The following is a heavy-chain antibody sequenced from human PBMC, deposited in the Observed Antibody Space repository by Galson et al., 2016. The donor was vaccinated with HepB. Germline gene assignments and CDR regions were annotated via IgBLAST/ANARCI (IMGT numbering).Heavy chain of an antibody. V-gene: IGHV1-2*04. J-gene: IGHJ3*02. CDR2: LSANSGAT. CDR1: GDTFTGYY. D-gene: IGHD6-25*01. CDR3: ATSTGYRSGWGAFDI. Sequence: SVKVSCKASGDTFTGYYIHWVRQAPGQGLEWMAWLSANSGATNYAQKFQGWVTMTRDTSISTAYMELTSLTSDATAIYYCATSTGYRSGWGAFDIWGLGTMVTVSS.